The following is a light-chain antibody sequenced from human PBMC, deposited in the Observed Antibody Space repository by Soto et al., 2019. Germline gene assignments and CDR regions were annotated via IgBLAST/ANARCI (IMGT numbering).Light chain of an antibody. CDR1: QSVSTN. CDR2: GAY. Sequence: EIVMTQSPATLSVSPGERATLSCRASQSVSTNLAWYQQKPGQSPRLLIYGAYTRATDIPARFSGSGSGTEFTLTIISLQSEYVAVYYCQQYNNWPPYTFGQGTKLEIK. J-gene: IGKJ2*01. CDR3: QQYNNWPPYT. V-gene: IGKV3-15*01.